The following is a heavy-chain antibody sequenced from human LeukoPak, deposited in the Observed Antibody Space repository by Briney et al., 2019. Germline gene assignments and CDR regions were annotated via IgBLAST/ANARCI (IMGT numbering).Heavy chain of an antibody. J-gene: IGHJ4*02. CDR1: GFTFSSYG. CDR2: IWYDGSNK. V-gene: IGHV3-33*01. Sequence: GRSLRLSCAASGFTFSSYGMHWVRQAPGKGLEWGAVIWYDGSNKYYADSVKGRFAISRDNSKNTLYLQMNSLRAEDTAVYYCARDDNIVAHNFDYWGQGTLVTVSS. D-gene: IGHD5-12*01. CDR3: ARDDNIVAHNFDY.